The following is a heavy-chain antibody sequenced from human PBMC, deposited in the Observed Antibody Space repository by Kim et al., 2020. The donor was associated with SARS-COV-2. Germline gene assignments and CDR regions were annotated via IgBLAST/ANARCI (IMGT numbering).Heavy chain of an antibody. CDR3: ARDGRITIFGVVIEGPFDY. Sequence: ASVKVSCKASVYTFTSYAMHWVRQAPGQRLEWMGWINAGNGNTKYSQKFQGRVTITRDTSASTAYMELSSLRSEDTAVYYCARDGRITIFGVVIEGPFDYWGQGTLVTVSS. CDR1: VYTFTSYA. CDR2: INAGNGNT. V-gene: IGHV1-3*01. D-gene: IGHD3-3*01. J-gene: IGHJ4*02.